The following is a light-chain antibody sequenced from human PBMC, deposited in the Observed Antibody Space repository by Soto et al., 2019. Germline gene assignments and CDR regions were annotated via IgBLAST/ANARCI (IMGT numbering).Light chain of an antibody. V-gene: IGLV1-40*01. CDR1: SSNIGAGYD. Sequence: QSVLTQPPSVYGAPGQRVTISCTGSSSNIGAGYDVHWYQQLPGTAPKLLIYGNSNRPSGVPDRFSGSKSGTSASLAITGLQAEDDADYYCQSYDSSLSGYVFGTGTRSPS. CDR2: GNS. J-gene: IGLJ1*01. CDR3: QSYDSSLSGYV.